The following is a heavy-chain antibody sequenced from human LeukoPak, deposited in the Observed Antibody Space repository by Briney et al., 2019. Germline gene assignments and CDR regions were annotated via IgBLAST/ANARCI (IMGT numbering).Heavy chain of an antibody. V-gene: IGHV1-69*06. Sequence: ASVKVSCKASGGTFSSYAISWVRQAPGQGLEWMGGIIPIFGTANYAQKFQGRVTITADKSTSTAYMELSSLRSEDTAVYYCARDLKGGMVRGVKSRASYYYGMDVWGKGTTVTVSS. CDR1: GGTFSSYA. J-gene: IGHJ6*04. CDR3: ARDLKGGMVRGVKSRASYYYGMDV. D-gene: IGHD3-10*01. CDR2: IIPIFGTA.